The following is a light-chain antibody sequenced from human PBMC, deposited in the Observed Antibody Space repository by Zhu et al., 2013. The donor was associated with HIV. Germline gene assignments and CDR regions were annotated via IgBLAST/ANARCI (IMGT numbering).Light chain of an antibody. CDR3: QQYNTHSYN. CDR1: QSISSW. CDR2: DAF. Sequence: DIQLTQSPSSLSASVGDRVTITCRASQSISSWLAWYQQKPGKAPNLLIYDAFNLESGVPSRFSGSKSGTDFTLTISSLQPDDFATYYCQQYNTHSYNFGQGTKV. V-gene: IGKV1-5*01. J-gene: IGKJ1*01.